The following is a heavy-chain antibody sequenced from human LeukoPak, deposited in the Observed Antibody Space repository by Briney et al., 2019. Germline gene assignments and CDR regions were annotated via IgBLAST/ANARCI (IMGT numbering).Heavy chain of an antibody. D-gene: IGHD3-3*01. J-gene: IGHJ4*02. CDR1: GFTFNIHG. V-gene: IGHV3-23*01. CDR2: ISGSGDST. Sequence: GGTLRLSCAASGFTFNIHGMNWVRQAPGKGPEWVSTISGSGDSTYYADSVKGRFTISRDNSKNTLYLQMNSLRAEDTTVYYCAKGTKITIFGVAVDYWGQGTLATVSS. CDR3: AKGTKITIFGVAVDY.